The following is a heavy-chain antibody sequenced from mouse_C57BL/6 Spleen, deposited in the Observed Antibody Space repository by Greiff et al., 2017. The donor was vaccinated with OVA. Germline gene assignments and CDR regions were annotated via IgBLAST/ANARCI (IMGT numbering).Heavy chain of an antibody. CDR1: GFTFSSYA. J-gene: IGHJ4*01. CDR2: ISDGGSYT. Sequence: EVHLVESGGGLVKPGGSLKLSCAASGFTFSSYAMSWVRQTPEKRLEWVATISDGGSYTYYPDNVKGRFTISRDNAKNNLYLQMSHLKSEDTAMYYCAREPTGYAMDYWGQGTSVTVSS. CDR3: AREPTGYAMDY. V-gene: IGHV5-4*01.